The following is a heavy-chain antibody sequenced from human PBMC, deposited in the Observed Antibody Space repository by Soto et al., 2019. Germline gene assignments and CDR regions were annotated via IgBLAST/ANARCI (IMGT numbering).Heavy chain of an antibody. CDR2: IYYSGST. J-gene: IGHJ4*02. CDR3: ARVQKLGYYYDSSGYYFDY. Sequence: SETLSLTCTVSGGSISSGGYYWSWIRQHPGKGLEWIGYIYYSGSTYYNPSLKSRVTISVDTSKNQFSLKLSSVTAADTAVYYCARVQKLGYYYDSSGYYFDYWGQGTLVTVSS. CDR1: GGSISSGGYY. D-gene: IGHD3-22*01. V-gene: IGHV4-31*03.